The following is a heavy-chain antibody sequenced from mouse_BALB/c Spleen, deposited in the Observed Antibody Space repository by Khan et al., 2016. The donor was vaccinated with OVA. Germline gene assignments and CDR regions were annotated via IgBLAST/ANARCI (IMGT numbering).Heavy chain of an antibody. Sequence: EVELVESGGGLVKPGGSLKLSCEVSGFTFSTYAMSRVRQNSEKRLEWVASISSDGDYTFYLDSVKGRFTISRDNAKNTLYLEMSSLRSDDTAMFYCARSPYGNFGYWGQGTLVTVSA. CDR1: GFTFSTYA. D-gene: IGHD2-1*01. V-gene: IGHV5-9-3*01. CDR3: ARSPYGNFGY. CDR2: ISSDGDYT. J-gene: IGHJ3*02.